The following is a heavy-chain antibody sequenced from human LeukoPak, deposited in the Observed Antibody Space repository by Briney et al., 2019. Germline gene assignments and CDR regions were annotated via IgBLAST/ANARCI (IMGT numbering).Heavy chain of an antibody. CDR1: GFTVSSNS. Sequence: GGSLRLSCTVSGFTVSSNSMSWVRQAPGKGLEWVSFIYSDNTHYSDSVKGRFTISRDNSKNTLYLQMNSLRAEDTAVYYCAKDRGYGSLYYFDYWGQGTLVTVSS. J-gene: IGHJ4*02. V-gene: IGHV3-53*01. CDR3: AKDRGYGSLYYFDY. D-gene: IGHD6-25*01. CDR2: IYSDNT.